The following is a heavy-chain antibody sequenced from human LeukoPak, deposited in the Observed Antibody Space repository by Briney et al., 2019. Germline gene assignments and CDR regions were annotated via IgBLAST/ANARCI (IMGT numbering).Heavy chain of an antibody. CDR1: EFTFSSYA. Sequence: QAGGSLRLSCAASEFTFSSYAMDWVRQAPGKGLEWVAVISYDGSNKYYADSVKGRFTISRDNSKNTLYLQMNSLRAEDTAVYYCAKVAREYYYGSGAYYYYYMDVWGKGTTVTISS. V-gene: IGHV3-30*04. D-gene: IGHD3-10*01. CDR3: AKVAREYYYGSGAYYYYYMDV. J-gene: IGHJ6*03. CDR2: ISYDGSNK.